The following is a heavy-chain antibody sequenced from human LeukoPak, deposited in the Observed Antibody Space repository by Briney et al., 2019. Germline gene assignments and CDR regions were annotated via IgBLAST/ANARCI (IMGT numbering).Heavy chain of an antibody. D-gene: IGHD4-17*01. CDR3: ARRMTTEYYYGMDV. V-gene: IGHV3-11*01. Sequence: GGSLRLSCAASGFTFSDYYMSWIRQAPGKGLEWVSYISSSGSTIYYADSVKGRFTISRDNAKSSLYLQMNSLRAEDTAVYYCARRMTTEYYYGMDVWGQGTTVTVSS. CDR2: ISSSGSTI. CDR1: GFTFSDYY. J-gene: IGHJ6*02.